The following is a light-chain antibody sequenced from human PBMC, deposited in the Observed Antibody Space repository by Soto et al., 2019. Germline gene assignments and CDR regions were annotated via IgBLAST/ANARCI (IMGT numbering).Light chain of an antibody. CDR1: SSDVGSYNL. J-gene: IGLJ1*01. V-gene: IGLV2-23*01. CDR3: CSYVSSSNSYV. CDR2: EGS. Sequence: QSALTQPASVSGSPGQSITISCTGTSSDVGSYNLVSWYQQLPGKAPKLMIYEGSKRPSGVSNRFSGSKSGSTASLTISGLQAEDEAVYYCCSYVSSSNSYVFGTGTKLTVL.